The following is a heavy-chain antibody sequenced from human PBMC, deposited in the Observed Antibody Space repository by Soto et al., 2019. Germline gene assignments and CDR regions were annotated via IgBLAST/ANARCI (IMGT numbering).Heavy chain of an antibody. CDR2: IYYSGST. CDR3: ARLFYDILTGYYGFDP. Sequence: SETLSLTCTVSGGSVSSGSYYWSWIRQPPGKGLEWIGYIYYSGSTNYNPSLKSRVTISVDTSKNQFSLKLSSVTAADTAVYYCARLFYDILTGYYGFDPWGQGTLVTV. CDR1: GGSVSSGSYY. J-gene: IGHJ5*02. V-gene: IGHV4-61*01. D-gene: IGHD3-9*01.